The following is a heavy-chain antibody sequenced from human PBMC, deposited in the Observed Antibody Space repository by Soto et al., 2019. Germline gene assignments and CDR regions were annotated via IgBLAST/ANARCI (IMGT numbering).Heavy chain of an antibody. V-gene: IGHV4-38-2*01. D-gene: IGHD2-15*01. CDR3: ARGSRVGIAARPLGYCSGGSCYSGGMDV. CDR1: GDSISSGYY. J-gene: IGHJ6*02. Sequence: SETLSLTCAVSGDSISSGYYWAWIRQPPGKGLEWIGSIYHSGTAYYNPSLKSRVIISIDTSKNQFSLKLSSVTAADTAVYYCARGSRVGIAARPLGYCSGGSCYSGGMDVWGQGTTVTVSS. CDR2: IYHSGTA.